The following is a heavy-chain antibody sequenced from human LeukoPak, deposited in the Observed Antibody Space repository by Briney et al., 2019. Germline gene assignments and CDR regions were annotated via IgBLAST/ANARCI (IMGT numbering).Heavy chain of an antibody. J-gene: IGHJ4*02. CDR1: GFSFMNAW. CDR3: TTFYHEYSPY. D-gene: IGHD2/OR15-2a*01. Sequence: GGSLRLSCAASGFSFMNAWMIWVRQAPGNGLVWVGRIKSNADGGTPDYAAPARGRFTISRDDSKNTLYLQMNSLKTEDTAVYYCTTFYHEYSPYWGRGTLVTVSS. CDR2: IKSNADGGTP. V-gene: IGHV3-15*01.